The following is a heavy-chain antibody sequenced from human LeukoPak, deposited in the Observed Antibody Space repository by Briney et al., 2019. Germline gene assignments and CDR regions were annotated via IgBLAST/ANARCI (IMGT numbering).Heavy chain of an antibody. Sequence: SETLSLTCTVSGGSISSSSSYWGWIRQPPGKGLEWIGSIYYSGSTYYNPSLKSRVTISVDTSKNQFSLKLSSVTAADTAVYYCARPHADGSGSYFYDWLAFDIWGQGTMVTVSS. J-gene: IGHJ3*02. D-gene: IGHD3-10*01. V-gene: IGHV4-39*01. CDR2: IYYSGST. CDR3: ARPHADGSGSYFYDWLAFDI. CDR1: GGSISSSSSY.